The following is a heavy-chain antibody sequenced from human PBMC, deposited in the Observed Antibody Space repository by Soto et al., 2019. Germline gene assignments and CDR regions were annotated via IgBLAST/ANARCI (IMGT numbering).Heavy chain of an antibody. CDR2: ISGSAGST. J-gene: IGHJ3*02. CDR1: GFTFSSYA. CDR3: AKGNIVVVTTNAFDI. D-gene: IGHD2-21*02. Sequence: GGSLRLSCAASGFTFSSYAMSWVRQAPGKGLEWVSAISGSAGSTYYADSVKGRFTISRDNSKNTLYLQMNSLRAEDKAVYYCAKGNIVVVTTNAFDIWGQGTMVTVSS. V-gene: IGHV3-23*01.